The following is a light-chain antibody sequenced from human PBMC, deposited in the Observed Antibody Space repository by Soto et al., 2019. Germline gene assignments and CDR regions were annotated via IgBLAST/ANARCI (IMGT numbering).Light chain of an antibody. V-gene: IGKV3-15*01. CDR2: GAS. J-gene: IGKJ1*01. CDR3: QQYNNWPPWT. CDR1: QSVSAN. Sequence: EIVMTQSPATLSVSPGERATLSCRASQSVSANVAWYQQKPGQAPRLLIYGASTRATGIPARFSGSGSGTEFTLTISSLPSEDFAVYYCQQYNNWPPWTFGQGTKVEIK.